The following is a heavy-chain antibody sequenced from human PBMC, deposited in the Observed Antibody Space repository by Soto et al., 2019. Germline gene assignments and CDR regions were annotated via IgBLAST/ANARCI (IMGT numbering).Heavy chain of an antibody. CDR3: ARDDYYGSGSYYQPRYYYYGMDV. V-gene: IGHV1-46*01. CDR2: INPSGGST. J-gene: IGHJ6*02. Sequence: GASVKVSCKASGYTFTSYYMHWVRQAPGQGLEWMGIINPSGGSTSYAQKFQGRVTMTRDTSTSTVYMELSSLRSEDTAVYYCARDDYYGSGSYYQPRYYYYGMDVWCQGTTVTVSS. D-gene: IGHD3-10*01. CDR1: GYTFTSYY.